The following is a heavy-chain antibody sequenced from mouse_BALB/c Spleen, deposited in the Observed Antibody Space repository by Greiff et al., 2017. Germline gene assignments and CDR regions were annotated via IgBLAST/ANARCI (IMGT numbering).Heavy chain of an antibody. J-gene: IGHJ2*01. Sequence: QVQLQQSGAELVRPGTSVKISCKASGYTFTNYWLGWVKQRPGHGLEWIGDIYPGGGYTNYNEKFKGKATLTADTSSSTAYMQLSSLTSEDSAVYFCARGGYYGYPCYFDYWGQGTTLTVSS. CDR3: ARGGYYGYPCYFDY. CDR2: IYPGGGYT. D-gene: IGHD1-2*01. V-gene: IGHV1-63*02. CDR1: GYTFTNYW.